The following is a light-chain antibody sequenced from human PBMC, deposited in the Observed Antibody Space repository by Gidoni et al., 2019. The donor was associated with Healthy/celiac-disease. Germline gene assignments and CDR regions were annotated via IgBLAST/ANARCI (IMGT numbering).Light chain of an antibody. CDR3: QQYYSTPF. CDR1: QSVLYSSNNKNY. CDR2: WAS. J-gene: IGKJ2*01. V-gene: IGKV4-1*01. Sequence: DIVMTQSPDSLAVSLGERATINCKSSQSVLYSSNNKNYLAWYQQKPGQPPKLLIYWASTRESGVPDRFSGSGSGTDFTLTISSLQAEDVAVYYCQQYYSTPFFXQXTKLXIK.